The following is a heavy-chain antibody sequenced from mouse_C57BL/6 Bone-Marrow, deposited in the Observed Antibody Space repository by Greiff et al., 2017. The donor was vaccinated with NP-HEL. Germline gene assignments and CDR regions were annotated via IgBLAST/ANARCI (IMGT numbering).Heavy chain of an antibody. D-gene: IGHD1-1*01. V-gene: IGHV1-61*01. J-gene: IGHJ1*03. Sequence: QVQLQQSGAELVRPGSSVKLSCKASGYTFTSYWMDWVKQRPGQGLEWIGNIYPSDSETHYNQKFKDKATLTVDKSSSTAYMQLSSLTSEDSAVYYCARWVTTVVNWYFDVWGTGTTVTVSS. CDR3: ARWVTTVVNWYFDV. CDR2: IYPSDSET. CDR1: GYTFTSYW.